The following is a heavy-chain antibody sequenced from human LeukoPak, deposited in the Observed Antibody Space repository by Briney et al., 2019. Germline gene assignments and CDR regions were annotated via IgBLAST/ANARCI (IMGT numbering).Heavy chain of an antibody. CDR1: GFTFSSYS. V-gene: IGHV3-21*01. D-gene: IGHD3-10*01. J-gene: IGHJ6*02. Sequence: GGSLRLSCAASGFTFSSYSMNWLRQAPGKGLEWVSSISSSSSYIYYADSVKGRFTISRDNAKNSLYLQMNSLRAEDTAVYYCAREEEVPRGMDVWGQGTTVTVSS. CDR2: ISSSSSYI. CDR3: AREEEVPRGMDV.